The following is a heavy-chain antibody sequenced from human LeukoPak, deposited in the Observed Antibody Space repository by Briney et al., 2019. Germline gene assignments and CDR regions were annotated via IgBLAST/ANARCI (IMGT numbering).Heavy chain of an antibody. J-gene: IGHJ4*02. Sequence: GGSLRLSCVASEYDFRAYTFTWVRQAPGKGLEYVSSISKSSALKYYSESVRGRFTISRDNAENSLYLDMSNLGAEDTAVYFCVRGDNRDQWGQGTLVTVSS. CDR1: EYDFRAYT. CDR3: VRGDNRDQ. CDR2: ISKSSALK. V-gene: IGHV3-21*01. D-gene: IGHD2-2*01.